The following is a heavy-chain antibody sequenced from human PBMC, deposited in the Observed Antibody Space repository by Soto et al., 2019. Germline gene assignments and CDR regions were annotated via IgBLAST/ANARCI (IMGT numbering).Heavy chain of an antibody. CDR1: GFTFSSYA. D-gene: IGHD3-22*01. Sequence: PGGSLRLSCAASGFTFSSYAMSWVRQAPGKGLEWVSAISGSGVSTYYADSVKGRFTISRDNSKNTLYLQMNSLRAEDTAVYYCAKSPGMYYYDSNGYYHYDYWGQGTLVTVSS. CDR2: ISGSGVST. CDR3: AKSPGMYYYDSNGYYHYDY. V-gene: IGHV3-23*01. J-gene: IGHJ4*02.